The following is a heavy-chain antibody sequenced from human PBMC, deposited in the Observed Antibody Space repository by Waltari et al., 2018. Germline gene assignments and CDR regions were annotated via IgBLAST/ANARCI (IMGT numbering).Heavy chain of an antibody. J-gene: IGHJ3*01. CDR3: AKDLMLREMISMFVFDV. CDR1: GFTFTNYA. D-gene: IGHD3-10*01. CDR2: ISADGDNT. Sequence: EVQLLESGGGLVQPGGSLRLSCTASGFTFTNYAMNLVRQAPGKGLKWVAAISADGDNTDYADSVKGWFTISRDNSKNTVHLQMNSLRLEDTAVYYCAKDLMLREMISMFVFDVWGPGTMVTVSS. V-gene: IGHV3-23*01.